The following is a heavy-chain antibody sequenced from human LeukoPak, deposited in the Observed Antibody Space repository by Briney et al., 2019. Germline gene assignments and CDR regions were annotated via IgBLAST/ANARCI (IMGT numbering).Heavy chain of an antibody. CDR1: GGSISSYY. V-gene: IGHV4-4*07. CDR2: IYTSGST. Sequence: SETLSLTCTVSGGSISSYYWSWIRQPAGKGLECIGRIYTSGSTNYNPSLKSRVTISVDKSKNQFSLKLSSVTAADTAVYYCARVYDSSGPLGYYMDVWGKGTTVTVSS. D-gene: IGHD3-22*01. J-gene: IGHJ6*03. CDR3: ARVYDSSGPLGYYMDV.